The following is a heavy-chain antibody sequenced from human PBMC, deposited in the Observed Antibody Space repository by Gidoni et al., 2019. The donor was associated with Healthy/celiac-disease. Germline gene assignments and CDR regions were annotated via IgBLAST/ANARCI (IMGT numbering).Heavy chain of an antibody. CDR1: GFTFSSYS. CDR3: ARAVLGEYMLPYYFDY. J-gene: IGHJ4*02. D-gene: IGHD3-10*01. V-gene: IGHV3-48*02. CDR2: ISSSSSTI. Sequence: EVQLVESGGGLVQPGGSMGLSCAASGFTFSSYSMNWVRQAPGKGLEWVSYISSSSSTIYYADSVKGRFTISRDNAKNSLYLQMNSLRDEDTAVYYCARAVLGEYMLPYYFDYWGQGTLVTVSS.